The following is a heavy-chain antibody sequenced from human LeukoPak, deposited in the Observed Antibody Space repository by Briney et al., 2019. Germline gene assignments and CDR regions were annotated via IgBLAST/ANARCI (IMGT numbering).Heavy chain of an antibody. Sequence: GGSLRLSCAHSGVSVSSYLMTWVRQAPGKGLEWVGNIKLDGSEEYYVDSLKGRFTISRDNAKNSLYLQMNSLRAEDTAVYYCARHIDWKFDYWGQGTLVTVSS. CDR3: ARHIDWKFDY. CDR1: GVSVSSYL. D-gene: IGHD1-1*01. V-gene: IGHV3-7*01. J-gene: IGHJ4*02. CDR2: IKLDGSEE.